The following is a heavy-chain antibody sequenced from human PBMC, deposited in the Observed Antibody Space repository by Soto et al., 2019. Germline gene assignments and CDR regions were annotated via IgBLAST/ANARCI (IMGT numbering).Heavy chain of an antibody. V-gene: IGHV4-34*01. CDR1: GGSFSGYY. Sequence: SETLSLTCAVYGGSFSGYYWSWILQPPWKGLEWIGEINHSGSTNYNPSLKSRVTISVDTSKNQFSLKLSSVTAADTAVYYCARGPNYYDSSGLFYFDYWGQGTLVTVSS. CDR3: ARGPNYYDSSGLFYFDY. D-gene: IGHD3-22*01. J-gene: IGHJ4*02. CDR2: INHSGST.